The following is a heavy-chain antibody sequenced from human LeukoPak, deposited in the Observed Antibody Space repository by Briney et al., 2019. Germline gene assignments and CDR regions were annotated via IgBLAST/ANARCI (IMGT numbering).Heavy chain of an antibody. J-gene: IGHJ4*02. CDR2: IYYSGST. CDR3: ARDGGYGIDY. Sequence: SETLSLTCTVSGGSISSYYWSWIRQPPGKGLEWIGYIYYSGSTNYNPSLKSRVTISVDTSKNQFSLKLSSVTAADPAVYYCARDGGYGIDYWGQGTLVTVSS. CDR1: GGSISSYY. V-gene: IGHV4-59*12. D-gene: IGHD4-17*01.